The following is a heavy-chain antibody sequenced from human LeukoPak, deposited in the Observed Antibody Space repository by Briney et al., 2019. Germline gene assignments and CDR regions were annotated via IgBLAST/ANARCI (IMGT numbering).Heavy chain of an antibody. CDR2: MNQFGTEI. CDR3: ARGTYYYEF. Sequence: GGSLRLSCAASKFTFSDYYMTWVRQAPGKGPEWVAYMNQFGTEIKYLDSVKGRFTISRDNAKNSLYLWMTSLTADDTAVYYCARGTYYYEFWGQGTLVIVPS. D-gene: IGHD3/OR15-3a*01. J-gene: IGHJ4*02. V-gene: IGHV3-7*04. CDR1: KFTFSDYY.